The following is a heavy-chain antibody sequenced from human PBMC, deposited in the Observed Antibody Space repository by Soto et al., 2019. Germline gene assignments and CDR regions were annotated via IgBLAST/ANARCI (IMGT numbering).Heavy chain of an antibody. V-gene: IGHV1-69*13. Sequence: GASLKVSSKASVGTFSSYAISWVRQAPGQGLEWMGGIIPIFGTANYAQKFQGRVTITADESTSTAYMELSSLRSEDTAVYYCARGVSRIAAPEGYYGMDVWGQGTTVTVSS. D-gene: IGHD6-13*01. CDR3: ARGVSRIAAPEGYYGMDV. CDR2: IIPIFGTA. J-gene: IGHJ6*02. CDR1: VGTFSSYA.